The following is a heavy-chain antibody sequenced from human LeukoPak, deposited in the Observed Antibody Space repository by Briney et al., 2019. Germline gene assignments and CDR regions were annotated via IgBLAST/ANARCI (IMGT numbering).Heavy chain of an antibody. J-gene: IGHJ4*02. CDR2: ISSSSSYI. CDR3: ARIIAAAGKGASFDY. Sequence: GGSLRLSCAASGFTFSSYSMNWVRQAPGKGLEWVSSISSSSSYIYYADSVKGRFTISRDNAKNSLYLQMNSLRAEDTAAYYCARIIAAAGKGASFDYWGQGTLVTVSS. D-gene: IGHD6-13*01. V-gene: IGHV3-21*01. CDR1: GFTFSSYS.